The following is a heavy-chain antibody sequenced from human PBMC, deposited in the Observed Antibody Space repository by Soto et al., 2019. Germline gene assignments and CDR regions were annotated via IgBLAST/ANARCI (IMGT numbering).Heavy chain of an antibody. CDR2: INPNSSGT. D-gene: IGHD4-17*01. CDR3: EIDCDYFLSNTYCYYSYMDV. V-gene: IGHV1-2*04. Sequence: GASVKVSCKAPGYTFTGYYMHWVRQAPAQGLERMGWINPNSSGTNYAQKIQGWVTMTRDTSISTAYMELRSLRSDETAVYYYEIDCDYFLSNTYCYYSYMDVWCKRTTGTVSS. CDR1: GYTFTGYY. J-gene: IGHJ6*03.